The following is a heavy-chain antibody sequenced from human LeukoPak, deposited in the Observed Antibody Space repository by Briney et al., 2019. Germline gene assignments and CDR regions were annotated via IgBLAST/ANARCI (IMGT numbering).Heavy chain of an antibody. D-gene: IGHD1-26*01. CDR1: GYTFTSYY. CDR3: AREESGRCFGALGA. CDR2: INPSGGST. J-gene: IGHJ5*02. Sequence: ASVKVSCKASGYTFTSYYMHWVRQAPGQGLEWMGIINPSGGSTSYAQKFQGRVTMTRDTSTSTVYMELNSLRAEDTGLYYCAREESGRCFGALGAWGQGTLVTVSS. V-gene: IGHV1-46*01.